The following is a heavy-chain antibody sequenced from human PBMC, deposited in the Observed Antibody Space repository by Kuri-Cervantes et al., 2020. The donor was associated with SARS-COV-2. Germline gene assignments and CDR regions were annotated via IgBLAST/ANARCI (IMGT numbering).Heavy chain of an antibody. V-gene: IGHV4-59*11. J-gene: IGHJ3*01. CDR2: ISYSGRI. CDR3: ATTTYCGGDCFPGDPFDV. D-gene: IGHD2-21*02. CDR1: GDSINNLY. Sequence: SETLSLTCNVSGDSINNLYWTWVRQPPGKTLEWIGYISYSGRINYNPPLKSRVSMSIGTSKKQFSLKLRSVTAADTATYYCATTTYCGGDCFPGDPFDVWGEGTMVTVSS.